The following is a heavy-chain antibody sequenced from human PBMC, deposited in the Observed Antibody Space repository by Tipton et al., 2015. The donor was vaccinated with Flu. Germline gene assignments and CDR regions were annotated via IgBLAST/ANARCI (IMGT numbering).Heavy chain of an antibody. CDR3: ARFSVRGESDY. CDR2: IYYSGST. D-gene: IGHD3-10*01. V-gene: IGHV4-39*07. Sequence: TLSLTCTVSGGSISSSSYYWGWIRQPPGKGPEWIGNIYYSGSTYSNPSLRSRVTISVDTSKNQFSLKLRSVTAADTAVYYCARFSVRGESDYWGQGTLVTVSS. J-gene: IGHJ4*02. CDR1: GGSISSSSYY.